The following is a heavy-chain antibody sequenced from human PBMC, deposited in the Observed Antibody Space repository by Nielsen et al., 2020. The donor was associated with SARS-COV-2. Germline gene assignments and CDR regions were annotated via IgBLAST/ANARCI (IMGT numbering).Heavy chain of an antibody. Sequence: GESLKISCEASGFTLSSHGMHWVRQPPGKGLEWVAHMWYHGGDENYADSVRGRFTISRDLSKNTVYLQMSSLRVEDTVVYYCSRDLTFGAYWFDHWSQGTLVTVSS. CDR2: MWYHGGDE. J-gene: IGHJ5*02. V-gene: IGHV3-33*01. CDR1: GFTLSSHG. D-gene: IGHD3/OR15-3a*01. CDR3: SRDLTFGAYWFDH.